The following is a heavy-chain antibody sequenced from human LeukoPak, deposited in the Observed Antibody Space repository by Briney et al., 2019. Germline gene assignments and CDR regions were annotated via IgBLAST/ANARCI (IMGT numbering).Heavy chain of an antibody. J-gene: IGHJ4*02. CDR2: ISGDGGST. CDR1: GFTFDDYA. D-gene: IGHD3-10*01. V-gene: IGHV3-43*02. Sequence: PGGSLRLSCAASGFTFDDYAMHWVRHAPGKGLEWVSLISGDGGSTYFADSVKGRFTISRDNSKNSLYLQMNSLRTEDTALYYCAKDKWAITMVRGVTPDYWGQGTLVTISS. CDR3: AKDKWAITMVRGVTPDY.